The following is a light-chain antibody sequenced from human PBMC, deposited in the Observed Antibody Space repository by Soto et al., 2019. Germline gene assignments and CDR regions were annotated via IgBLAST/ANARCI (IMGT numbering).Light chain of an antibody. Sequence: QSALTQPASVSGSPGQSITISCTGTSSDVGGYNYVSWYQQHPGKAPKLMIYEVSDRPSGVSHRFSGSKSGNTASLTISGLQAEDEADYYCSSYTSTSKLIFGGGTKL. J-gene: IGLJ2*01. V-gene: IGLV2-14*01. CDR1: SSDVGGYNY. CDR2: EVS. CDR3: SSYTSTSKLI.